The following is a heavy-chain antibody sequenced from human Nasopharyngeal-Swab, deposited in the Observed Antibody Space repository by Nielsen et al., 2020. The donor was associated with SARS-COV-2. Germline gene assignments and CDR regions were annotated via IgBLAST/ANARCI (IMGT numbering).Heavy chain of an antibody. CDR3: AKGNRIVVVITGGDAFDI. Sequence: GGSLRLPCTASDFTLDDYAMYWVRQAPGKGLEWVSGLSWNSGSIGYADSVKGRFTISRDNAKNSLYLQMNSLRAEDTALYYCAKGNRIVVVITGGDAFDIWGQGTMVTVSS. J-gene: IGHJ3*02. D-gene: IGHD3-22*01. CDR2: LSWNSGSI. V-gene: IGHV3-9*01. CDR1: DFTLDDYA.